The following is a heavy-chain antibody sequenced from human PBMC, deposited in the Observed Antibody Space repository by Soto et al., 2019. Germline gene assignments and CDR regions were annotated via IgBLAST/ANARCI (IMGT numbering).Heavy chain of an antibody. V-gene: IGHV3-21*01. CDR3: AHGYSNGWYGAYSFDY. CDR1: GFTFSSYS. Sequence: GGSLRLSCAASGFTFSSYSMNWVRQAPGKGLEWVSSISSSSSYIYYADSVKGRFTISRDNAKNSLYLQMNSLRAEDTAVYYCAHGYSNGWYGAYSFDYWGQGTLVTVSS. J-gene: IGHJ4*02. D-gene: IGHD6-19*01. CDR2: ISSSSSYI.